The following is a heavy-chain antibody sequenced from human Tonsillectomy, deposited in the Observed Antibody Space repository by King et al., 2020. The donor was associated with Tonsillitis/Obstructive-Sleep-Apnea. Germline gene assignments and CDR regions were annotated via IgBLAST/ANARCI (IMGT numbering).Heavy chain of an antibody. J-gene: IGHJ4*02. CDR2: ILFYGRNS. Sequence: VQLVESGGGVVQPGRSLRLYFAASGFTFRTLVMHGVLQAPGKGLEWVALILFYGRNSYYADPVKGRFTISRDNSKNTLYLQMSSLRAEDTALYYCAKERRSSSHANYYFDYWGQGTLVTVSS. CDR1: GFTFRTLV. D-gene: IGHD6-6*01. V-gene: IGHV3-30*18. CDR3: AKERRSSSHANYYFDY.